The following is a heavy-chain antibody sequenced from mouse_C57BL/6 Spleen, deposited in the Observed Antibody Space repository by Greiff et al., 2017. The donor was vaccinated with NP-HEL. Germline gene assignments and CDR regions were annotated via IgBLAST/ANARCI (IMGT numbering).Heavy chain of an antibody. V-gene: IGHV5-17*01. CDR1: GFTFSDYG. D-gene: IGHD1-1*01. CDR3: ARGAIYYYGSSPYFDV. CDR2: ISSGSSTI. J-gene: IGHJ1*03. Sequence: EVQRVESGGGLVKPGGSLKLSCAASGFTFSDYGMHWVRQAPEKGLEWVAYISSGSSTIYYADTVKGRFTISRDNAKNTLFLQMTSLRSEDTAMYYCARGAIYYYGSSPYFDVWGTGTTVTVSS.